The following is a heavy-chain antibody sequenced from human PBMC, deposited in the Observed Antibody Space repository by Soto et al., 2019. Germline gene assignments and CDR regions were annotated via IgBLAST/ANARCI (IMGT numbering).Heavy chain of an antibody. CDR3: VRIRYQLPSSVLWLDP. D-gene: IGHD3-16*01. V-gene: IGHV4-34*01. Sequence: SETLSLTCAVYGGFLSESYWTWIRQPPGKGLEWIGEINHVGGTNYNPSLKSRVTMSVDTSQNQFSLRLISVTAADTAMYFCVRIRYQLPSSVLWLDPRGQGTPVTVSS. CDR1: GGFLSESY. J-gene: IGHJ5*02. CDR2: INHVGGT.